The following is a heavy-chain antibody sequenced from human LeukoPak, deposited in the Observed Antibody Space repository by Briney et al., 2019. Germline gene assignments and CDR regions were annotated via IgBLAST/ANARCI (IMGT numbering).Heavy chain of an antibody. CDR3: AKDQRGYSYGNAFDY. V-gene: IGHV3-23*01. CDR2: ISGSGGST. J-gene: IGHJ4*02. D-gene: IGHD5-18*01. CDR1: GFTFSSYA. Sequence: GGSLRLSCAASGFTFSSYAMSWVRQAPGKGLEWVSAISGSGGSTYYADSVKGRFTISRDNSKNTRYLQMNSLRAEDTAVYYCAKDQRGYSYGNAFDYWGQGTLVTVSS.